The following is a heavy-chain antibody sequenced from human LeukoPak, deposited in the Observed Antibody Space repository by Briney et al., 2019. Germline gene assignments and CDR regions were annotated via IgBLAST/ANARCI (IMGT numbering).Heavy chain of an antibody. Sequence: PGGSLRLSCAASGFTFSSYAMSWVRQAPGKGLEWVSSISSGSSYIYYADSVKGRFTISRDNAKNSLYLQINSLRAEDTAVYYCALGEWLSPFDYWGQGTLVTVSS. CDR3: ALGEWLSPFDY. J-gene: IGHJ4*02. V-gene: IGHV3-21*01. CDR2: ISSGSSYI. D-gene: IGHD3-3*01. CDR1: GFTFSSYA.